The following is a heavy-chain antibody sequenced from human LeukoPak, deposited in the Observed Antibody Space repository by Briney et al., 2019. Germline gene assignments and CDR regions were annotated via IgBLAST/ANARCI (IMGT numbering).Heavy chain of an antibody. CDR2: INPSGGST. Sequence: ASVKVSCKASGYTFTSYYMHWVRQAPGQGLEWMGIINPSGGSTSYAQKFQGRVTMTRDTSTSTVYMELSSLRSEDTAVYYCARMYYYDSSGYYNAGVHAFDIWGQGTMVTVSS. J-gene: IGHJ3*02. D-gene: IGHD3-22*01. CDR1: GYTFTSYY. CDR3: ARMYYYDSSGYYNAGVHAFDI. V-gene: IGHV1-46*01.